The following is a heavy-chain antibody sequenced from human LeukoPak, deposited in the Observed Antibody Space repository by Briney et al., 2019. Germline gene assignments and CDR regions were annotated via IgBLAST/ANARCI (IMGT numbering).Heavy chain of an antibody. V-gene: IGHV4-59*12. CDR1: GGSISSYF. Sequence: SETLSLTCTVSGGSISSYFWSWIRQPPGKGLEWIGYIYYSGSTNYNPSLKSRVTISIDTSKNQFSLNLSSVTAADTAVYYCARRTRTVDFDYWSQGTLVTVSS. D-gene: IGHD4-23*01. CDR3: ARRTRTVDFDY. J-gene: IGHJ4*02. CDR2: IYYSGST.